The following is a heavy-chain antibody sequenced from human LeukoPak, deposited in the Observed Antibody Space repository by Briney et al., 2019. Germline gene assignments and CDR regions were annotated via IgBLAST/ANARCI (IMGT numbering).Heavy chain of an antibody. V-gene: IGHV3-23*01. CDR1: GITFGNYA. CDR3: AKIRAPSGWFNSDY. J-gene: IGHJ4*02. D-gene: IGHD6-19*01. Sequence: GGSLRLSCVASGITFGNYAVSWVRQAPEKGLDWVSVISGSAHKIRYADSVKGRFTISRDNSKNTLYLQMNSLRLEDTAAYYCAKIRAPSGWFNSDYWGQGTLVTVSS. CDR2: ISGSAHKI.